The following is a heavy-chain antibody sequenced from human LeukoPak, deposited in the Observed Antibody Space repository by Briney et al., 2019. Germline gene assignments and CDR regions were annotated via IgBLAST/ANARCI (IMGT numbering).Heavy chain of an antibody. D-gene: IGHD2-2*01. Sequence: PGGSLRLSCAASGFTFQTYTKHWVRQAPEKGLEWVSTIGGNNDYIFYSDSTRGRFTISRDNAKNSLYLQMTSLRDEDTALYFCVREGRGCSSSSCQFDHWGQGTQVAVSS. CDR3: VREGRGCSSSSCQFDH. CDR1: GFTFQTYT. CDR2: IGGNNDYI. V-gene: IGHV3-21*01. J-gene: IGHJ4*02.